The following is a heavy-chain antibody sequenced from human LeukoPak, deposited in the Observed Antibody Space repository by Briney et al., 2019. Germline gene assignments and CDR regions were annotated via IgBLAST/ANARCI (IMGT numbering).Heavy chain of an antibody. Sequence: GGSLRLSCAASGFTFSSYSMNWVRQAPGKGLEWVSSISSSSSYIYYADSVKGRFTISRDNAKNSLYLQMNSLRAEDTAVYYCARVGYDILTGYIPFDHWGQGTLVTVSS. CDR1: GFTFSSYS. J-gene: IGHJ4*02. CDR3: ARVGYDILTGYIPFDH. D-gene: IGHD3-9*01. CDR2: ISSSSSYI. V-gene: IGHV3-21*04.